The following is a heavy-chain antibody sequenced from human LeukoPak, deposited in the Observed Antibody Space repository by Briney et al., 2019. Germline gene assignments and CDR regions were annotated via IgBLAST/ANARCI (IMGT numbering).Heavy chain of an antibody. D-gene: IGHD2/OR15-2a*01. CDR3: ARELSPAVKFYFDS. CDR1: GFAYSSYG. Sequence: GGSLRLSCAASGFAYSSYGMHWVRQAPGKGLEWVAFIWYDGSNKYYADSVKGRFTISRDNSKNTVYLQMNSLRVEDTAVYYCARELSPAVKFYFDSWGQGTQVTVSS. V-gene: IGHV3-33*01. J-gene: IGHJ4*02. CDR2: IWYDGSNK.